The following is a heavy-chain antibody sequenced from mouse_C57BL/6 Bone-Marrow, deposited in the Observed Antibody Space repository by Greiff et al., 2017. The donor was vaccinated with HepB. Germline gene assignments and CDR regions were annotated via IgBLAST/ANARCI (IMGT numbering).Heavy chain of an antibody. CDR2: IDPSDSYT. D-gene: IGHD1-1*01. J-gene: IGHJ2*01. V-gene: IGHV1-69*01. CDR3: ARGGHYYGSSYSYYFDY. CDR1: GYTFTSYW. Sequence: QVQLKQPGAELVMPGASVKLSCKASGYTFTSYWMHWVKQRPGQGLEWIGEIDPSDSYTNYNQKFKGKSTLTVDKSSSTAYMQLSSLTSEDSAVYYCARGGHYYGSSYSYYFDYWGQGTTLTVSS.